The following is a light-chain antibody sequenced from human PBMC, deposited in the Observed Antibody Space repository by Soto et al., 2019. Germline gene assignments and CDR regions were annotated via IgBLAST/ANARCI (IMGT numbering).Light chain of an antibody. Sequence: QSVLTQPPSASGTPGQRVTISCSGSSSNIGSNTVNWYQQVPGTAPKLLIYNNDQRPSGVPDRFSGSKSGTSASLAISGLQSEDEADYYCAAWDDSLNGPVFGGGTQLTVL. CDR1: SSNIGSNT. V-gene: IGLV1-44*01. CDR2: NND. CDR3: AAWDDSLNGPV. J-gene: IGLJ2*01.